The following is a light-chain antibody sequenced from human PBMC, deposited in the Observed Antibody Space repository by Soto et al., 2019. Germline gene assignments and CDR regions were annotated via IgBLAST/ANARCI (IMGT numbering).Light chain of an antibody. V-gene: IGLV1-44*01. CDR3: ATWDDSLNGWV. CDR1: SSNIGSNT. Sequence: QPVLTQPPSASGTPGQRVTISCSGSSSNIGSNTVNWYQQLPGTAPKLLIYGNNQRPSGVPDRFSGSKSGTSGSLALSGLQSEDEADYYCATWDDSLNGWVFGGGTKLTVL. CDR2: GNN. J-gene: IGLJ3*02.